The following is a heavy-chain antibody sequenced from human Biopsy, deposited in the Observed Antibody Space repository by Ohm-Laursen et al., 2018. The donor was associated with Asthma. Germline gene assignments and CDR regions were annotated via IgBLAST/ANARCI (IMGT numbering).Heavy chain of an antibody. J-gene: IGHJ6*02. V-gene: IGHV3-30*03. Sequence: SLRLSCAASGFTLTTYAIHWVRQAPGKGLEWVAVISYDGSTKYSADSVKGRFIVSRDISKNILSLQMNSLRPEDTAVYYCARDVVWFREVGGMDVWGQGATVTVSS. CDR1: GFTLTTYA. D-gene: IGHD3-10*01. CDR3: ARDVVWFREVGGMDV. CDR2: ISYDGSTK.